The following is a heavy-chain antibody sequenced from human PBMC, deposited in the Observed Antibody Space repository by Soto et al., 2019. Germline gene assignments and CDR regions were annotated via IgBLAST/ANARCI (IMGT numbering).Heavy chain of an antibody. D-gene: IGHD2-2*01. CDR3: ARVVPGAEAWFGR. J-gene: IGHJ5*02. Sequence: ASVNVSCKTSGYTFSNYGITWVRQAPGQPLEWLGWISLYNDGTNYAQKFQGRVSMTTDTSTTTAYMELRSLRSDDTAVYYCARVVPGAEAWFGRWGKGNMVNVSS. V-gene: IGHV1-18*01. CDR1: GYTFSNYG. CDR2: ISLYNDGT.